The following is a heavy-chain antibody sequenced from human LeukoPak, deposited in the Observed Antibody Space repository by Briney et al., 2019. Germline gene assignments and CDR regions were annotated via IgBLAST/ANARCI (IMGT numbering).Heavy chain of an antibody. Sequence: PGGSLRLSCAASGFTFSSYAMSWVRQAPGKGLEWVSAISGSGGSTYYADSVKGRFTISRDNSKNTPYLQMNSLRAEDTAVYYCAKALLGYCSGGSCSLFDYWGQGTLVTVSS. D-gene: IGHD2-15*01. CDR3: AKALLGYCSGGSCSLFDY. V-gene: IGHV3-23*01. J-gene: IGHJ4*02. CDR1: GFTFSSYA. CDR2: ISGSGGST.